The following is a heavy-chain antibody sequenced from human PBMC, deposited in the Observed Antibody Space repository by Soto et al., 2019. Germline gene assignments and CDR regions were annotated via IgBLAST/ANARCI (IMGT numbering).Heavy chain of an antibody. D-gene: IGHD6-6*01. CDR1: GDSVSSYNAA. J-gene: IGHJ6*02. V-gene: IGHV6-1*01. Sequence: SQTLSLTCAISGDSVSSYNAAWNWIRQSPSRGLEWLGRTYYRSKWYSDYSLSVKSRITINPDTSKDQFSLQLNSVTPEDTALFFCARAKEYTRSSGMDVWGQGTTVTVSS. CDR3: ARAKEYTRSSGMDV. CDR2: TYYRSKWYS.